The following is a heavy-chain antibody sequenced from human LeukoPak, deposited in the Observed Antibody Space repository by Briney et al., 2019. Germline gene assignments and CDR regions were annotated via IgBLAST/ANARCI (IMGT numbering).Heavy chain of an antibody. CDR3: ARVRGGITMMVVAYWAEGAFDI. CDR2: INPNSGGT. D-gene: IGHD3-22*01. Sequence: ASVKVSCKASGYTFTGYYMHWVRQAPGQGLEWMGWINPNSGGTNYAQKFQGRVTMTRDTSISTAYMELSRLRSDDTAVYYCARVRGGITMMVVAYWAEGAFDIWGQGTMVTVSS. V-gene: IGHV1-2*02. CDR1: GYTFTGYY. J-gene: IGHJ3*02.